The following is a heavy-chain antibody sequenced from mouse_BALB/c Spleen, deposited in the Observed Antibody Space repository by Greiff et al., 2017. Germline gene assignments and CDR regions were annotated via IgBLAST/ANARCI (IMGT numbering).Heavy chain of an antibody. D-gene: IGHD2-14*01. V-gene: IGHV2-9*02. CDR1: GFSLTSYG. CDR2: IWAGGST. CDR3: ARDREEVRRRGYAMDD. J-gene: IGHJ4*01. Sequence: VQRVESGPGLVAPSQSLSITCTVSGFSLTSYGVHWVRQPPGKGLEWLGVIWAGGSTNYNSALLSRLSISKDNSKSQVFLKMNSLQTDDTAMYYCARDREEVRRRGYAMDDWGQGTSVTVSS.